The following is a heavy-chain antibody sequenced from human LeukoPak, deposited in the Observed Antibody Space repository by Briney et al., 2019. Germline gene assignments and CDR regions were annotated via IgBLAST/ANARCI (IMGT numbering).Heavy chain of an antibody. J-gene: IGHJ4*02. V-gene: IGHV3-7*01. Sequence: PGGSLRLSCAASGFTFSSYAMNWVRQAPGKGLEWVANIKDDGSDKYYVDSVKGRFTISKDNAKNSLFLQMNSLRVEDTAVYYCVPLNWNPPGDFDHWGQGTLVTVSS. CDR3: VPLNWNPPGDFDH. CDR1: GFTFSSYA. D-gene: IGHD1-20*01. CDR2: IKDDGSDK.